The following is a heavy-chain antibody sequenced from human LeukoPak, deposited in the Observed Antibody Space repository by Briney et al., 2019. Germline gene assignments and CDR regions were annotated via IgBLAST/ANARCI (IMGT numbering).Heavy chain of an antibody. V-gene: IGHV3-74*01. J-gene: IGHJ4*02. CDR2: INSDGSST. CDR3: ARDDPGIGIDY. CDR1: GFPFSTYW. D-gene: IGHD1-26*01. Sequence: GGSLRFSCAASGFPFSTYWMHWVRQVPGTGLVWVSHINSDGSSTGYADSVKGRFTISRDNAKSTLYLQMNSLRAEDTAVYYCARDDPGIGIDYWGQGTLVTVSS.